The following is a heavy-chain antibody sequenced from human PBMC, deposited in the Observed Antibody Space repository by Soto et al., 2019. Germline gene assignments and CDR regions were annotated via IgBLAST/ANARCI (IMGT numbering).Heavy chain of an antibody. J-gene: IGHJ6*03. D-gene: IGHD6-13*01. V-gene: IGHV3-11*01. CDR2: ISSSGSTI. Sequence: GGSLRLSCAASGFTFSDYYMSWIRPAPGEGLEWVSYISSSGSTIYYADSVKGRFTISRDNAKNSLYLQMNSLRAEDTAVYYCARGGRYSSSWPYYYYYMDVWGKGTTVTVSS. CDR1: GFTFSDYY. CDR3: ARGGRYSSSWPYYYYYMDV.